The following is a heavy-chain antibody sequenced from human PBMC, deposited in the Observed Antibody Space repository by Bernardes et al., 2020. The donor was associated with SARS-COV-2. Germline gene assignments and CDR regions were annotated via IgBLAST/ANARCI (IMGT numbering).Heavy chain of an antibody. D-gene: IGHD6-19*01. CDR3: TTDQGIAVAADLDYYYYYYMDV. CDR1: GFTFSSYE. J-gene: IGHJ6*03. CDR2: ISSSGYTT. Sequence: GGSLRLSCAASGFTFSSYEMDWVRQVPGKGLEWVSYISSSGYTTSYADPVKGRFTISRDNAKKSLYLQMNSLRAEDTAVYYCTTDQGIAVAADLDYYYYYYMDVWGKGTTVTVSS. V-gene: IGHV3-48*03.